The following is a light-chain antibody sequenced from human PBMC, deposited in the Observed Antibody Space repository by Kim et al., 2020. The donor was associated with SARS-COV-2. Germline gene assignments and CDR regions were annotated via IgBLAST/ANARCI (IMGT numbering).Light chain of an antibody. CDR3: QQYGSSTVT. CDR2: GPP. V-gene: IGKV3-20*01. Sequence: FAPGERATLSCRASQSVTSSYLAWYQQKPGQTPRLLIYGPPSRATGVPDRFSGSESGTDFTLTISRLEPEDFAVYYCQQYGSSTVTFGQGTKLEI. CDR1: QSVTSSY. J-gene: IGKJ2*01.